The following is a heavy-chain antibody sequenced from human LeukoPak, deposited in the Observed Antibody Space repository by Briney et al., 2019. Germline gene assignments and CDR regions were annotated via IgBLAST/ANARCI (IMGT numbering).Heavy chain of an antibody. D-gene: IGHD3-9*01. J-gene: IGHJ4*02. V-gene: IGHV3-23*01. Sequence: GGSLRLSCAASGFAFSSYAMSWVRQAPGKELEWVSAISGSGGSTYYADSVKGRFTISRDNSKNTLYLQMNSLRAEDTAVYYCAKVPYDILTGYYIVLWAPFDYWGQGTLVTVSS. CDR1: GFAFSSYA. CDR3: AKVPYDILTGYYIVLWAPFDY. CDR2: ISGSGGST.